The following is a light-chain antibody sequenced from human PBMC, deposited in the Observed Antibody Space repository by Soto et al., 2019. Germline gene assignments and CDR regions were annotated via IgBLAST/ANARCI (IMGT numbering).Light chain of an antibody. CDR1: SSDVGGYNY. CDR2: EVS. CDR3: SSDAGSNVYV. Sequence: QSALTQPPSASGSPGQSVTISCTGTSSDVGGYNYVSWYQQHPGKAPKLMIYEVSKRPSGVPDRFSGSKSGNTASLTVSGLQAEDDAYYYFSSDAGSNVYVFGTGTKLTVL. J-gene: IGLJ1*01. V-gene: IGLV2-8*01.